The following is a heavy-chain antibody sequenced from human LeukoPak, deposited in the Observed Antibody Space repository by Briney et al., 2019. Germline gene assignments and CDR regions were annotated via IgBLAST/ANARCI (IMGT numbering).Heavy chain of an antibody. Sequence: GGSLRLSCAASGFTFDDYGMSWVRQAPGKGLEWVSGINWNGGSTGYADSVKGRFTISRDNAKNSLYLLMNSLRAEDTAVYYCAKDHVLDYYGSGNAFDIWGQGTMVTVSS. CDR2: INWNGGST. V-gene: IGHV3-20*04. J-gene: IGHJ3*02. CDR1: GFTFDDYG. D-gene: IGHD3-10*01. CDR3: AKDHVLDYYGSGNAFDI.